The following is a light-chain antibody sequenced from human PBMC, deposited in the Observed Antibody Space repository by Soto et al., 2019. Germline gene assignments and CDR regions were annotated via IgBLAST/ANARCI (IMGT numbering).Light chain of an antibody. CDR1: QSVRSNH. CDR2: DAS. J-gene: IGKJ2*01. V-gene: IGKV3-20*01. Sequence: EIVLTQSPGTLSLSPGERATLSCRASQSVRSNHLAWYQQKPGQAPRLLIYDASSRATGIPDRFSGSGSGTGFPLTISRLEPEDFAVYYCQQYGSSPRTFGRGTKLEI. CDR3: QQYGSSPRT.